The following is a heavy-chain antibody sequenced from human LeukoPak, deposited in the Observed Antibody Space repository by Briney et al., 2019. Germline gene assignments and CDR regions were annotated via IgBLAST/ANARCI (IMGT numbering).Heavy chain of an antibody. J-gene: IGHJ4*02. Sequence: GSLRLSCAASGFTFSSSAMSWVRQVPGKGLEWVSGISASGGSTSYADSVRGRFTISRDNSKNTLYVQMNSLRDEDTAVYYCAKDQAGIAVAVFDYWGQGTLVTVSS. V-gene: IGHV3-23*01. CDR2: ISASGGST. D-gene: IGHD6-19*01. CDR3: AKDQAGIAVAVFDY. CDR1: GFTFSSSA.